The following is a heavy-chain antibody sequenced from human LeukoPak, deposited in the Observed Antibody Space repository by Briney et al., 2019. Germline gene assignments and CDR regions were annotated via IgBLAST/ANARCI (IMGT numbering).Heavy chain of an antibody. Sequence: GGSLRLSCAASGFTVSSNYMSWVRQAPGKGLEWVSVIYSGGSTYYADSVKGRFTISRDNSKNTPYLQMNSLRAEDTAVYYCARVKDSGPDDYWGQGTLVTVSS. CDR3: ARVKDSGPDDY. J-gene: IGHJ4*02. V-gene: IGHV3-66*01. D-gene: IGHD3-10*01. CDR1: GFTVSSNY. CDR2: IYSGGST.